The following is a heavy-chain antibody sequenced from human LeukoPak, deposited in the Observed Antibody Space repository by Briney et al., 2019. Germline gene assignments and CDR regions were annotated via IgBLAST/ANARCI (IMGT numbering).Heavy chain of an antibody. Sequence: SETLSLTCTVSGGSISSGGYYWSCTRQPPGKGLECIGYIYHSGSTYYNPSLKSRVTISVDTSKNQFSLKLSSVTAADTAVYYCARVVVPAAIRMGRGYYFDYWGQGTLVTVSS. CDR1: GGSISSGGYY. D-gene: IGHD2-2*02. CDR3: ARVVVPAAIRMGRGYYFDY. J-gene: IGHJ4*02. CDR2: IYHSGST. V-gene: IGHV4-30-2*05.